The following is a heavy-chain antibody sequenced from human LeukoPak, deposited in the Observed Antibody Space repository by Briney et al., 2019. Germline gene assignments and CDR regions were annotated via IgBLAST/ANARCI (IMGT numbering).Heavy chain of an antibody. V-gene: IGHV4-59*01. J-gene: IGHJ4*02. CDR3: ASLDDSSGSFDY. Sequence: QASETLSLTCTVSGGSISSYYWSWIRQPPGKGLEWIGYIYYSGSTNYNPSLKSRVTISVDTSKNQFSLKLSSETAADTAVYYCASLDDSSGSFDYWGQGTLVTVSS. D-gene: IGHD3-22*01. CDR2: IYYSGST. CDR1: GGSISSYY.